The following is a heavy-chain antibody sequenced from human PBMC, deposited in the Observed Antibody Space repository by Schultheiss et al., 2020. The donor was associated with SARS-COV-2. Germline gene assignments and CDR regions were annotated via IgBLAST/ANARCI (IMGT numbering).Heavy chain of an antibody. CDR2: INHSGST. D-gene: IGHD3-10*01. J-gene: IGHJ6*02. CDR3: ASLLGSTMVRGVIKGYYYYGMDV. CDR1: GFTFSDYY. V-gene: IGHV4-34*01. Sequence: GSLRLSCAASGFTFSDYYMSWIRQPPGKGLEWIGEINHSGSTNYNPSLKSRVTISVDTSKNQFSLKLSSVTAADTAVYYCASLLGSTMVRGVIKGYYYYGMDVWGQGTTVTVSS.